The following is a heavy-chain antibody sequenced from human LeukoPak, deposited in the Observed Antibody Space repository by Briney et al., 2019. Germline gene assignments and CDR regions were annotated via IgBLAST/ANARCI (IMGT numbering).Heavy chain of an antibody. J-gene: IGHJ4*02. CDR3: GKVGGSGCYFDY. Sequence: GGSLRLSCAASGFTLSSYAVSWVRQAPGTGLEWVSTFSGGGGNTYYADSVKGRFTISRDNSKSTLYLQMNSLRTEDTALYYWGKVGGSGCYFDYGGREPRSPSPQ. D-gene: IGHD6-19*01. CDR1: GFTLSSYA. CDR2: FSGGGGNT. V-gene: IGHV3-23*01.